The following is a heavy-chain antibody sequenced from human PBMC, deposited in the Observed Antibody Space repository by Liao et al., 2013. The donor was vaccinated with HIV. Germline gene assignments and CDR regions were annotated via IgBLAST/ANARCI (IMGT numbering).Heavy chain of an antibody. Sequence: QLQLRATGPGLAKPLETLSLTCSVSGDSISGSSFYWGWVRQPPGKGLQWIGSIYYRGATNYNPSLRNRVTVSVDTSNNQFSLKLRSVTAADTAKYFCVRVGGFTYGYEIDYWGQGSLVTVSS. V-gene: IGHV4-39*07. CDR3: VRVGGFTYGYEIDY. D-gene: IGHD5-18*01. J-gene: IGHJ4*02. CDR1: GDSISGSSFY. CDR2: IYYRGAT.